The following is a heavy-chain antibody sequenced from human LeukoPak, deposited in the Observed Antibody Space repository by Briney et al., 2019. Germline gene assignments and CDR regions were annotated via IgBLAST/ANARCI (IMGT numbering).Heavy chain of an antibody. CDR3: ARVAYASSPDY. Sequence: PGGSLRLSCAASGFTFSSYWMSWVRQAPGKGLEWVANIKQDGNEKYYVDSVKGRFTISRDNARDSLYLQMNSLRDDDTAVYYCARVAYASSPDYWGQGSLVTVSS. V-gene: IGHV3-7*02. D-gene: IGHD6-13*01. CDR2: IKQDGNEK. J-gene: IGHJ4*02. CDR1: GFTFSSYW.